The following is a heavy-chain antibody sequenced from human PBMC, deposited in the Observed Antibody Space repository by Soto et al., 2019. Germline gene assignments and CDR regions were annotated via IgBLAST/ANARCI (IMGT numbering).Heavy chain of an antibody. CDR2: IWYDGSNK. D-gene: IGHD2-15*01. CDR3: ARWGCSGSNCNLNQRSFDL. V-gene: IGHV3-33*03. Sequence: QVQLVESGGGVVQTGRSLRPSCAASGFIFNEYGMHWVRQAPGKGLEWVAVIWYDGSNKYYADSVKGRFTFSRDNSKNTMSLQMNSLRVEDTAVYYCARWGCSGSNCNLNQRSFDLWGQGTLVTVSS. J-gene: IGHJ4*02. CDR1: GFIFNEYG.